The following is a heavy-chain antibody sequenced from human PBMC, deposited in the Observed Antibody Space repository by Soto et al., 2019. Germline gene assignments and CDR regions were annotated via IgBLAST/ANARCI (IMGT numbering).Heavy chain of an antibody. CDR1: GYTFTSYY. CDR3: AREGPRGSSLAARPLYRFDY. V-gene: IGHV1-46*01. Sequence: GASVKVSCKASGYTFTSYYMHWVRQAPGQGLEWMGIINPSGGSTSYAQKFQGRVTMTRDTSTGTVYMELSSLRSEDTAVYYCAREGPRGSSLAARPLYRFDYWGQGTLVTVSS. J-gene: IGHJ4*02. CDR2: INPSGGST. D-gene: IGHD6-6*01.